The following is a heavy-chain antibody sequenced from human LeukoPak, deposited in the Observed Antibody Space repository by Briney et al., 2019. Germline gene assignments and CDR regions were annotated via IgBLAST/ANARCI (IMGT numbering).Heavy chain of an antibody. CDR1: GFTFSSYG. V-gene: IGHV3-33*01. D-gene: IGHD3-22*01. CDR3: ARDAVLTYYDSSGFYGMDV. Sequence: PGGSLRLSCAASGFTFSSYGMHWVRQAPGKGLEWVAVIWYDGSNKYYADSVKGRFTISRDNSKNTLYLQMNSLRAEDTAVYYCARDAVLTYYDSSGFYGMDVWGQGTTVTVSS. J-gene: IGHJ6*02. CDR2: IWYDGSNK.